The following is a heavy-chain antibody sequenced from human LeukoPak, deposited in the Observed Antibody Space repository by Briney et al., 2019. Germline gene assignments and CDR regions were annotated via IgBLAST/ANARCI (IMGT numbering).Heavy chain of an antibody. Sequence: ASVKVSCKASGYIFTSYGVTWVRQAPGQGLEWMGWISVYNGNTNYAQKLQGRVTMTTDISTSTAYMELRSLRSGDTAVYYCARGMVTAYYYDSSGYYPNDYWGQGTPVTVSS. CDR2: ISVYNGNT. V-gene: IGHV1-18*01. CDR3: ARGMVTAYYYDSSGYYPNDY. D-gene: IGHD3-22*01. CDR1: GYIFTSYG. J-gene: IGHJ4*02.